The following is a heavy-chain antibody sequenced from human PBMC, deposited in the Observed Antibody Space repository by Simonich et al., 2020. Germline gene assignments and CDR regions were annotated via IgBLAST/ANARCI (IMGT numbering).Heavy chain of an antibody. CDR3: ARGGVRSSSWYWYFDL. CDR2: QNPYTGGT. D-gene: IGHD6-13*01. J-gene: IGHJ2*01. V-gene: IGHV1-2*02. CDR1: GYTFTGYY. Sequence: QVQLVQSGDEVKKPGASVKVSCKASGYTFTGYYMHWGRQAPRQGYGGIDWQNPYTGGTNFEQKFQGRVTMTRDTSISTAYMERSRRRADDTAVYYCARGGVRSSSWYWYFDLWGRGTLVTVSS.